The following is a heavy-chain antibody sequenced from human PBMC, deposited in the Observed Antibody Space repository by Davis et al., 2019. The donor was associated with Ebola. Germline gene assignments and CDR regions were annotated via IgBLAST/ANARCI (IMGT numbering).Heavy chain of an antibody. CDR3: TTGYSSSSTSAYYYYGMDV. V-gene: IGHV3-15*01. CDR1: GFTFSSYW. J-gene: IGHJ6*02. Sequence: PGGSLRLSCAASGFTFSSYWMSWVRQAPGKGLEWVGRIKSKTDGGATDYAAPVKGRFTISRDDSKNTLYLQMNSLKTEDTAVYYCTTGYSSSSTSAYYYYGMDVWGQGTTVTVSS. D-gene: IGHD6-6*01. CDR2: IKSKTDGGAT.